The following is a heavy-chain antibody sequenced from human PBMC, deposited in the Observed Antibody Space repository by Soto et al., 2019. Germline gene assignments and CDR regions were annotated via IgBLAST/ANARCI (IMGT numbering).Heavy chain of an antibody. CDR1: GGSFSGYY. CDR3: ARRVVLMVYAIPYYYYYYMDV. D-gene: IGHD2-8*01. V-gene: IGHV4-34*01. Sequence: ETLSLTCAVYGGSFSGYYWSWIRQPPGKGLEWIGEINHSGSTNYNPSLKSRVTISVDTSKNQFSLKLSSVTAADTAVYYCARRVVLMVYAIPYYYYYYMDVWGKGTTVTVSS. CDR2: INHSGST. J-gene: IGHJ6*03.